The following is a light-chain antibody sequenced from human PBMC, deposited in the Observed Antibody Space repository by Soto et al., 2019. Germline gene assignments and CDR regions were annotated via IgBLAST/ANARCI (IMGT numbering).Light chain of an antibody. J-gene: IGLJ2*01. Sequence: QSALTQPASVSGPPGQSITISCTGTSSDVGGYEFVSWYQQHPGKAPKLMIYEVSNRPSGVSSRFSGSKSGNTASLTISGLQAEDEADYYCSSLTSGSTRFGGGTKVTVL. V-gene: IGLV2-14*01. CDR1: SSDVGGYEF. CDR3: SSLTSGSTR. CDR2: EVS.